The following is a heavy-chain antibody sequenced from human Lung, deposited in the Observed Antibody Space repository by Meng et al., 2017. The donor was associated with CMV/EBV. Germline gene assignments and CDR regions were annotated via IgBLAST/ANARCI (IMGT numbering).Heavy chain of an antibody. CDR3: ARGINGGCGD. CDR1: GDIVSSNSAA. D-gene: IGHD4-23*01. Sequence: QVQLQQSGPGMSKPSQTLSITCASSGDIVSSNSAAWHWIRQSPSRGLEWLGRTYYRSKWYHEYAVSVKSRVTISPDTPKNQFSLQLNSMTPEDTAVYYCARGINGGCGDWGQGTLVTVSS. J-gene: IGHJ4*02. CDR2: TYYRSKWYH. V-gene: IGHV6-1*01.